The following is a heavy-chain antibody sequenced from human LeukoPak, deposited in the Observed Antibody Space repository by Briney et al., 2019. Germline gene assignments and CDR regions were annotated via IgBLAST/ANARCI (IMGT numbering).Heavy chain of an antibody. CDR3: ATAVI. Sequence: GGSLRLSCEASGFTFSSYEMNWFRQAPGKGLEWVSYVSKSGGSMKNADSVKGRFTVSRDNAKNSLYLQMNSLTAEDTAVYYCATAVIRGRGTMVTVSS. CDR2: VSKSGGSM. J-gene: IGHJ3*02. CDR1: GFTFSSYE. V-gene: IGHV3-48*03.